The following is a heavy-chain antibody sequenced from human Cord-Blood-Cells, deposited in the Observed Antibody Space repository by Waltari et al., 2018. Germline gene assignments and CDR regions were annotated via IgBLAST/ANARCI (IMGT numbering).Heavy chain of an antibody. CDR1: GYTFTGYY. CDR3: ARATLRGSGSSWYFDL. D-gene: IGHD3-10*01. CDR2: INPNSGGT. J-gene: IGHJ2*01. V-gene: IGHV1-2*04. Sequence: QVQLVQSGAEVKKPGASVKVSCKASGYTFTGYYMPLVRQAPGQGLEWMGWINPNSGGTNYAQKFQGWVTMTRDTSISTAYMELSRLRSDDTAVYYCARATLRGSGSSWYFDLWGRGTLVTVSS.